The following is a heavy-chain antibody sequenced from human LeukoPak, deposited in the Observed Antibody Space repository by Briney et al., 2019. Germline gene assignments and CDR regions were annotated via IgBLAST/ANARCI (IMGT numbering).Heavy chain of an antibody. CDR2: ISAYNGNT. D-gene: IGHD1-14*01. CDR1: GYTFTSYG. Sequence: ASVKVSCKASGYTFTSYGISWVRQAPGQGLEGMGWISAYNGNTNYAQKLQGRVTMTTDTSTSTAYMELRSLRSDDTAVYYCARDSAGRNAFDIWGQGTMVTVSS. CDR3: ARDSAGRNAFDI. V-gene: IGHV1-18*01. J-gene: IGHJ3*02.